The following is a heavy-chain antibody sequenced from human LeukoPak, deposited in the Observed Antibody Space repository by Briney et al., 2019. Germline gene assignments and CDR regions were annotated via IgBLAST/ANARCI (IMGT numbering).Heavy chain of an antibody. J-gene: IGHJ4*02. CDR3: ARAPLEEWRVDYLTPWDY. Sequence: ASVKVSCKASGYTFTSYGISWVRQAPGQGLEWMGWISAYNGNTNYAQKLQGRVTMTTDTSTSTAYMELRSLRAEDTAVYYCARAPLEEWRVDYLTPWDYWGQGTLVTVSS. CDR1: GYTFTSYG. CDR2: ISAYNGNT. D-gene: IGHD3-16*01. V-gene: IGHV1-18*01.